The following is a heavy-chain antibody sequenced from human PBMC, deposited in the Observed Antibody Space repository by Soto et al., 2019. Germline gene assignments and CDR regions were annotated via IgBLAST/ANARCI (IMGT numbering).Heavy chain of an antibody. Sequence: SETLSLTCAVSGGSISGYYWSWIRQPPGEGLEWIGYIYDSGSTNYNPSLKSRVTISVDTSKNQISLKLTSVTAADTAVYYCVIGRWPQLPNSWGQGTLVTVSS. CDR2: IYDSGST. CDR1: GGSISGYY. CDR3: VIGRWPQLPNS. V-gene: IGHV4-59*01. J-gene: IGHJ4*02. D-gene: IGHD3-10*01.